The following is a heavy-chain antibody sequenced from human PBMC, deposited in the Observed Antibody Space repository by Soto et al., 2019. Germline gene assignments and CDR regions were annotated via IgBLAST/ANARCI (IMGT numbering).Heavy chain of an antibody. J-gene: IGHJ4*02. CDR1: GDSISSYY. V-gene: IGHV4-59*01. CDR2: LYYGRSS. D-gene: IGHD3-22*01. CDR3: ALRSMAVVPEY. Sequence: QVQLQESGPGLVKPSETLSLTCAVSGDSISSYYCMWIRQPPGKGLESIGYLYYGRSSNYNPSLKRRVTLSVDTSTNQCSLTLSSMTAADTAVYYCALRSMAVVPEYWGQGTLVTVSS.